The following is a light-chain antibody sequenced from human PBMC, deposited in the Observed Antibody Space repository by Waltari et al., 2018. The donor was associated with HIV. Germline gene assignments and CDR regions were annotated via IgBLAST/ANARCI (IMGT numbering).Light chain of an antibody. Sequence: QSALTQPRSVSGSPGQSVTISCHGTNTDVGFYNYVSWYQQHSGTVPKLVIYDVNKRPSGVPDRFSGSKSGNTASLTISSLQTEDEADYYCCTDAGSYTRIFGTGTTVTV. CDR2: DVN. V-gene: IGLV2-11*01. CDR3: CTDAGSYTRI. J-gene: IGLJ1*01. CDR1: NTDVGFYNY.